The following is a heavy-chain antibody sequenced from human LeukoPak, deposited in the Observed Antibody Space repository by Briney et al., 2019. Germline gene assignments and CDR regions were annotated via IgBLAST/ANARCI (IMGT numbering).Heavy chain of an antibody. V-gene: IGHV3-21*06. D-gene: IGHD1-14*01. CDR1: GLTFSTSG. CDR2: IGPTGSDR. CDR3: ATETNGRHYDY. Sequence: GGSLRLSCTASGLTFSTSGFNWVRQAPGKGLEWVASIGPTGSDRYHADSIKGRFTISRDNANNFLYLQMNSLRAEDMAVYYCATETNGRHYDYWGQGTLHTVSS. J-gene: IGHJ4*02.